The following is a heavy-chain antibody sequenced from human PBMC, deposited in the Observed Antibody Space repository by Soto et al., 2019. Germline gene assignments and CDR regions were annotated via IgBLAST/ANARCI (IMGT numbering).Heavy chain of an antibody. CDR1: GGSISSGGYY. Sequence: PSETLSLTCTVSGGSISSGGYYWSWIRQHPGKGLEWIGYIYYSGSTYYNPSLKSRVTISVDTSKNQFSLKLSSVTAADTAVYYCARVPHSDFWSGLYYFDYWGQGTLVTVS. D-gene: IGHD3-3*01. J-gene: IGHJ4*02. V-gene: IGHV4-31*02. CDR3: ARVPHSDFWSGLYYFDY. CDR2: IYYSGST.